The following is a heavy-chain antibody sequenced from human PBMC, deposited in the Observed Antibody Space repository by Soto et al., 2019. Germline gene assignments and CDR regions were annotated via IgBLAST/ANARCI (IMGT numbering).Heavy chain of an antibody. CDR2: IYYSGST. D-gene: IGHD3-22*01. J-gene: IGHJ4*02. Sequence: SETLSLTCTVSGGSISSGGYYWSWIRQHPGKGLEWIGYIYYSGSTYYNPSLKSRVTISVDTSKNQFSLKLSSVTAADTAVYYCARDRPLPWGYGSSGYYYSWYFDYWGQGTLVTVSS. V-gene: IGHV4-31*03. CDR3: ARDRPLPWGYGSSGYYYSWYFDY. CDR1: GGSISSGGYY.